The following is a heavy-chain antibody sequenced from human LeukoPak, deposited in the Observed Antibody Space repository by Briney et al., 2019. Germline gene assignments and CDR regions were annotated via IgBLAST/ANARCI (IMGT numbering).Heavy chain of an antibody. D-gene: IGHD6-6*01. Sequence: ASETLSLTCTVSGASISSYYWSWIRQPPGKGLEWIGYIHYSGSTRNNPSLKSRVTISVDTSKNQFSLKLTSVTAADTAVYYCARTISSSGIYYYYYMDVWGKGTTVTVSS. CDR3: ARTISSSGIYYYYYMDV. CDR2: IHYSGST. V-gene: IGHV4-59*08. J-gene: IGHJ6*03. CDR1: GASISSYY.